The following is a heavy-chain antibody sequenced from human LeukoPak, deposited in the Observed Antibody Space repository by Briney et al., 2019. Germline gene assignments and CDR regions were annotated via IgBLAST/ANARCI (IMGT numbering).Heavy chain of an antibody. V-gene: IGHV3-23*01. CDR1: GFTFSSYG. D-gene: IGHD3-10*01. CDR2: ISGSGGST. J-gene: IGHJ4*02. Sequence: GGSLRLSCAASGFTFSSYGMSWVRQAPGKGLEWVSAISGSGGSTYYADSVKGRFTISRDNSKNTLYLQMNSLRAEDTAVYYCAKATNRWSLMVRGVIGRLNSYYFDYWGQGTLVTVSS. CDR3: AKATNRWSLMVRGVIGRLNSYYFDY.